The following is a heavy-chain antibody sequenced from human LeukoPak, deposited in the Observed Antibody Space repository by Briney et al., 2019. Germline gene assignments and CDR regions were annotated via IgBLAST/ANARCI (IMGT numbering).Heavy chain of an antibody. V-gene: IGHV4-59*01. CDR1: GGSISSYY. Sequence: SETLSLACTVSGGSISSYYWSWVRQPPGKGLEWIGYVSYSGSTDYNPSLKSRVIISIDTSKNQFSLRLSSVTAADTAVYYCARENDRYGRIDYWGQGTQVTVSS. D-gene: IGHD5-18*01. CDR2: VSYSGST. CDR3: ARENDRYGRIDY. J-gene: IGHJ4*02.